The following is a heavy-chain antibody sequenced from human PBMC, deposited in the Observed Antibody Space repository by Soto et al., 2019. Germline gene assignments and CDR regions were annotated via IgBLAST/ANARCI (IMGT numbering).Heavy chain of an antibody. Sequence: PGGSLRLSCAASGFTFSSYAMSWVRQAPGKGLEWVSAISGSGGSTYYADSVKGRFTISRDNSKNTLYLQMNSLRAEDTAVYYCAKGLFPGDRPAKSALFGSYFDYWGQGTLVTVSS. CDR1: GFTFSSYA. D-gene: IGHD3-10*02. J-gene: IGHJ4*02. V-gene: IGHV3-23*01. CDR3: AKGLFPGDRPAKSALFGSYFDY. CDR2: ISGSGGST.